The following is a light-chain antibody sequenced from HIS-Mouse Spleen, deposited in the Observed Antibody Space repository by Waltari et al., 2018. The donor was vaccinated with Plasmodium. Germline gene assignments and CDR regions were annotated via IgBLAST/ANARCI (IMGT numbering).Light chain of an antibody. CDR1: ALPKNY. CDR3: YSTDSSGNHRV. J-gene: IGLJ3*02. CDR2: EDS. Sequence: SYELTQPPSVSVSPGQTARITCSGDALPKNYAYWEQQNSGQAPVLVINEDSKRPSGSPGRCSGASSGTMATLTISGAQVEDEAYYYCYSTDSSGNHRVFGGGTKLTVL. V-gene: IGLV3-10*01.